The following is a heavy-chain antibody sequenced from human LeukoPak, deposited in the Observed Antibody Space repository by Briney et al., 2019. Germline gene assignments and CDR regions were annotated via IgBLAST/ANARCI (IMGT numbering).Heavy chain of an antibody. CDR2: ISSSSSYI. CDR3: ARVADYGDLDY. V-gene: IGHV3-21*01. D-gene: IGHD4-17*01. Sequence: GGSLRLSCVASGFTFSTYAMSWVRQAPGKGLEWVSSISSSSSYIYYADSVKGRFTISRDNAKNSLYLQMNSLRAEDTAVYYCARVADYGDLDYWGQGTLVTVSS. J-gene: IGHJ4*02. CDR1: GFTFSTYA.